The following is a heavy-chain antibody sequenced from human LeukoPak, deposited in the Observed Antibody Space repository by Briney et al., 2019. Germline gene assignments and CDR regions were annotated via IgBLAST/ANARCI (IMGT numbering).Heavy chain of an antibody. CDR3: ATYWELLGNLAFDY. CDR2: IIPIFGTA. D-gene: IGHD1-26*01. Sequence: ASVKVSCKASGGTFSSYAISWVRQAPGQGLEWMGRIIPIFGTANYAQKFQGRVTITTDESTSTAYMELSSLRSEDTAVYYCATYWELLGNLAFDYWGQGTLVTVSS. CDR1: GGTFSSYA. V-gene: IGHV1-69*05. J-gene: IGHJ4*02.